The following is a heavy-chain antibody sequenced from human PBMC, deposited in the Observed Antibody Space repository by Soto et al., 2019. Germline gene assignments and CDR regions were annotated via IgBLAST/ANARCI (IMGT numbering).Heavy chain of an antibody. D-gene: IGHD3-10*01. CDR2: INPNSGGT. CDR1: GYTFTGYY. CDR3: ARDLFRGTVGDPIGY. Sequence: ASVKVSCKASGYTFTGYYMHWVRQAPGQGLEWMGWINPNSGGTNYAQKFQGRVTMTRDTSISTAYMELSRLRSDDTAVYYCARDLFRGTVGDPIGYWGQGTLVTVSS. V-gene: IGHV1-2*02. J-gene: IGHJ4*02.